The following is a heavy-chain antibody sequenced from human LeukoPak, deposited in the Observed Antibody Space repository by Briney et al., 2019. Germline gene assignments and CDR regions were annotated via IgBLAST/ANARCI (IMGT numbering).Heavy chain of an antibody. CDR1: GYTFTSYY. D-gene: IGHD3-10*01. J-gene: IGHJ4*02. Sequence: GASVKVSCKASGYTFTSYYMHWVRQAPGQGLEWMGIINPSGGSTSYAQKFQGRVTMTRDTSTSTVYMELSSLRSEDTAVYYCARAFNLGFGELPPDYWGQGTLVTVSS. V-gene: IGHV1-46*01. CDR2: INPSGGST. CDR3: ARAFNLGFGELPPDY.